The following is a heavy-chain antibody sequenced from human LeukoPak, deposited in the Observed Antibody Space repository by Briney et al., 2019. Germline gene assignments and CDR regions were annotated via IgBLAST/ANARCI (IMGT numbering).Heavy chain of an antibody. CDR2: ISWNSGVM. J-gene: IGHJ4*02. CDR3: AKDEGGVIARYSDY. Sequence: GGSLRLSCAGSGFTFDNYAMHWVRQAPGKGLEWVSGISWNSGVMGYADSVKGRFTISRDNAKNSLYLRMNSLRAEDTALYYCAKDEGGVIARYSDYWGQGILVTVSS. CDR1: GFTFDNYA. D-gene: IGHD3-16*02. V-gene: IGHV3-9*01.